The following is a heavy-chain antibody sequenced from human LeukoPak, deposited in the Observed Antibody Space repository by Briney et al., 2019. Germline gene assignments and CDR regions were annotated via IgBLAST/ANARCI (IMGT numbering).Heavy chain of an antibody. Sequence: GGSLRLSCAASGFTFSSYAMSWVRQAPGKGLEWVSAISGSGGSTYYADYVKGRFTISRDNSKNTLYLQMNSLRAEDTAVYYCAREEYYYDSSGYLDAFDIWGQGTMVTVSS. V-gene: IGHV3-23*01. D-gene: IGHD3-22*01. J-gene: IGHJ3*02. CDR2: ISGSGGST. CDR3: AREEYYYDSSGYLDAFDI. CDR1: GFTFSSYA.